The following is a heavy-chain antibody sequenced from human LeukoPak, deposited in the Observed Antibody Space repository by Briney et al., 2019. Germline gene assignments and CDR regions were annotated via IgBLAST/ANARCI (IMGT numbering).Heavy chain of an antibody. CDR3: ARDHIVVVPAANTSDYYYYYGMDV. D-gene: IGHD2-2*01. V-gene: IGHV1-2*02. CDR1: GYTFTGYY. Sequence: ASVKVSCKASGYTFTGYYMHWVRQAPGQGLEWMGWINPNSGGTNYAQKFQGRVTMTRDTSISTAYMELSRLRSDDTAVYYCARDHIVVVPAANTSDYYYYYGMDVWSQGTTVTVSS. J-gene: IGHJ6*02. CDR2: INPNSGGT.